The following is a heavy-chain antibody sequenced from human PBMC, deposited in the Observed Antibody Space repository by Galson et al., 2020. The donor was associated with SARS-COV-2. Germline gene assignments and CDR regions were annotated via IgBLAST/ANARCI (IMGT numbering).Heavy chain of an antibody. V-gene: IGHV2-26*01. D-gene: IGHD3-3*01. CDR2: IFSNDEK. CDR3: ARINLLYDFWSGYRNPHFDY. J-gene: IGHJ4*02. CDR1: GFSLSNARMG. Sequence: SGTTLVKPTETLTLTCTVSGFSLSNARMGVSWIRQPPGKALEWLAHIFSNDEKSYSTSLKSRLTISKDTSKSQVVLTMTNMDPVDTATYYCARINLLYDFWSGYRNPHFDYWGQGTLVTVSS.